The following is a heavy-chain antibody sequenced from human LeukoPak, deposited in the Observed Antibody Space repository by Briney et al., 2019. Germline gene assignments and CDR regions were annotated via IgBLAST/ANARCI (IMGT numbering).Heavy chain of an antibody. J-gene: IGHJ6*04. Sequence: QPGGSLRLSCAASGFTFSSYGMHWVRQAPGKGLEWVAFIRYDGSNKYYADSVKGRFTISRDNSTNTLYLQMNSLRAEDTAVYYCAKNPLGYCSSTSCYPDVWGKGTTVTVSS. V-gene: IGHV3-30*02. CDR3: AKNPLGYCSSTSCYPDV. CDR1: GFTFSSYG. D-gene: IGHD2-2*01. CDR2: IRYDGSNK.